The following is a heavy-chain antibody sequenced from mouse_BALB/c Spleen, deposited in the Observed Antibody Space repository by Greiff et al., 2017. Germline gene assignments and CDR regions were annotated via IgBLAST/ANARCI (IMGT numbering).Heavy chain of an antibody. V-gene: IGHV7-1*02. Sequence: EVKLVESGGGLVQPGGSLRLSCATSGFTFSDFYMEWVRQPPGKRLEWIAASRNKANDYTTEYSASVKGRFIVSRDTSQSILYLQMNALRAEDTAIYYCARDASYGNYWYFDVWGAGTTVTVSS. D-gene: IGHD2-10*02. CDR2: SRNKANDYTT. J-gene: IGHJ1*01. CDR3: ARDASYGNYWYFDV. CDR1: GFTFSDFY.